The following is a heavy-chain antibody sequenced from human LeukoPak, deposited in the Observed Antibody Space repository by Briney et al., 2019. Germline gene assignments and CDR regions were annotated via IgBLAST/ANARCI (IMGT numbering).Heavy chain of an antibody. J-gene: IGHJ6*03. D-gene: IGHD1-1*01. CDR2: INPSGGST. CDR3: ARAPGEGHDYYYYYYMDV. CDR1: GYTFTSYY. V-gene: IGHV1-46*03. Sequence: ASVKVSCKASGYTFTSYYMYWVRQAPGQRLEWMGIINPSGGSTSYAQKFQGRVTMTRDTSTSTVYMELSSLRSEDTAVYYCARAPGEGHDYYYYYYMDVWGKGTTVTVSS.